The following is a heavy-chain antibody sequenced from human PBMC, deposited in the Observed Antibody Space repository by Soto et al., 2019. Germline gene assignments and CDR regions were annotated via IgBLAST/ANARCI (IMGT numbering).Heavy chain of an antibody. Sequence: ASETLCLTCTVSGGSISSGDYYWSWIRQPPGKGLEWIGYIYYSGSTYYNPSLKSRVTISVDTSKNQFSLKLSSVTAADTAVYYCANYDILTGSMDAWGQGTTVTVSS. J-gene: IGHJ6*02. V-gene: IGHV4-30-4*01. D-gene: IGHD3-9*01. CDR3: ANYDILTGSMDA. CDR1: GGSISSGDYY. CDR2: IYYSGST.